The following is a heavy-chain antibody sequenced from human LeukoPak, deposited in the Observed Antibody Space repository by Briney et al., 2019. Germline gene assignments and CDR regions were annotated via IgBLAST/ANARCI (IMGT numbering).Heavy chain of an antibody. CDR2: IKSKVDGGTT. J-gene: IGHJ4*02. V-gene: IGHV3-15*01. Sequence: KTGGSLRLSCAASGFTFSNAWMSWVRQAPGKGLEWVGRIKSKVDGGTTDYGAPVEGRFTIPRDDSKNMLYLEMNSLKTEDTAVYYCTTAGRDYVWGSYRPFHYWGQGTLVTISS. CDR3: TTAGRDYVWGSYRPFHY. D-gene: IGHD3-16*02. CDR1: GFTFSNAW.